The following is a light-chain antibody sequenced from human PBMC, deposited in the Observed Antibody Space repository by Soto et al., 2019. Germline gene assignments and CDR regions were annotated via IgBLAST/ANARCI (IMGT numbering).Light chain of an antibody. J-gene: IGKJ5*01. Sequence: EIVMTQSPATLSVSPGERVTLSCRASQSLSSNLAWYQQKPGQAPRLLIYGASTRATGFPARFSGSRSGTEFTLKISRMKSEDFAIYYCKHYDNWPITFGQGTRLEIK. CDR2: GAS. V-gene: IGKV3-15*01. CDR1: QSLSSN. CDR3: KHYDNWPIT.